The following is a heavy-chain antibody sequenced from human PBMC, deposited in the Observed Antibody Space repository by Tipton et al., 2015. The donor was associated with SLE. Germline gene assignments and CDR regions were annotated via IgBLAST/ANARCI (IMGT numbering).Heavy chain of an antibody. J-gene: IGHJ4*02. V-gene: IGHV3-66*02. CDR2: IYSGGST. Sequence: SLRLSCAASGFTVSSNYMSWVRQAPGKGLEWVSVIYSGGSTYYADSVKGRFTISRDNSKNTLYLQMNSLRAEDTAVYYCAREVMATWGFDYWGQGTLVTVSS. CDR3: AREVMATWGFDY. D-gene: IGHD5-24*01. CDR1: GFTVSSNY.